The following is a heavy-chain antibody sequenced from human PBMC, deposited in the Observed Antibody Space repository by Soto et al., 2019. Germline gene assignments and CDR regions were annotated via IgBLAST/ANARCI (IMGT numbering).Heavy chain of an antibody. V-gene: IGHV1-18*01. CDR2: ISAYNGNT. CDR1: CYTITDYG. J-gene: IGHJ3*02. D-gene: IGHD4-17*01. CDR3: ARDALSMTTVTKLREI. Sequence: GAAVKATCKDPCYTITDYGISWVRQAPGQGLEWMGWISAYNGNTNYAQKLQGRVTMTTDTSTSTAYMELRSLRSDDTAVYYCARDALSMTTVTKLREIWGQGTMVTVSS.